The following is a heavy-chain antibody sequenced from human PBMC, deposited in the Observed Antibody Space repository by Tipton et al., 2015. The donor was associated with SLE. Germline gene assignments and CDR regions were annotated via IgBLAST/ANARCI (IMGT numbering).Heavy chain of an antibody. Sequence: GLVKPSETLSLTCAVYGGSFSGHYWSWIRQPPGKGLEWIGEINQSGSTNYNPSLKSRLIMSVDASKNQFSLKLSSVTAADAAIYYCAGAVGTAASLRDYWGQGTMVTVTS. V-gene: IGHV4-34*01. CDR3: AGAVGTAASLRDY. J-gene: IGHJ4*02. CDR1: GGSFSGHY. CDR2: INQSGST. D-gene: IGHD6-13*01.